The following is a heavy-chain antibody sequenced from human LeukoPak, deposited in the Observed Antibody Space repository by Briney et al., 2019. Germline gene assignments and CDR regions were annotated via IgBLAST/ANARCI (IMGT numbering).Heavy chain of an antibody. J-gene: IGHJ6*03. CDR2: ISYDGSNK. D-gene: IGHD4-11*01. CDR1: GFTFSSYG. CDR3: ARDNSKTPLYYYYYYMDV. V-gene: IGHV3-30*03. Sequence: PGGSLRLSCAASGFTFSSYGMHWVRQAPGTGLEWLALISYDGSNKYYADSVKGRFTISRDNAKNSLYLQMNSLRAEDTAVYYCARDNSKTPLYYYYYYMDVWGKGTTVTVSS.